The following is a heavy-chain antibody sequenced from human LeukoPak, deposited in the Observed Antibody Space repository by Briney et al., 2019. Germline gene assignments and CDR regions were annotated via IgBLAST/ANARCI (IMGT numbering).Heavy chain of an antibody. V-gene: IGHV4-34*01. CDR2: IKHSGST. J-gene: IGHJ4*02. CDR3: ARGQEGTGGDFDY. CDR1: GGAFSGDY. Sequence: SETLSLTCAVSGGAFSGDYWSRIRQTPGKGLEWIGEIKHSGSTNYNPSLQSRVTISVDTSKSHFSLKLSSVTAADTAVYYCARGQEGTGGDFDYWGQGTLVTVSS. D-gene: IGHD1-1*01.